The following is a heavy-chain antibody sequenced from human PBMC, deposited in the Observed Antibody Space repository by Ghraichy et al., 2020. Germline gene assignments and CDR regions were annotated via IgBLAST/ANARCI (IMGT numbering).Heavy chain of an antibody. Sequence: LSLTCAASGFTFSSYWMTWVRQAPGKGLEWVANINQDGSEKHYVDSVRGRFTISRDNAKNSMSLQMNSLRVDDTAVYYCARHNGGDDFWGQGTLVTVSS. CDR2: INQDGSEK. D-gene: IGHD4-23*01. CDR1: GFTFSSYW. CDR3: ARHNGGDDF. V-gene: IGHV3-7*01. J-gene: IGHJ4*02.